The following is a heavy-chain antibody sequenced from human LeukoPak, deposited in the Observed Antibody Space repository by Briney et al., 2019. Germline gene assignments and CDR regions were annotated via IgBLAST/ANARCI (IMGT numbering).Heavy chain of an antibody. Sequence: KPSETLSLTCTVSGGSIGSYYWSWIRQSPGKGLDWIGYIHNSGATSYNPSLKSRVTISVDSSNNQFSLKLGSVTASDTAVYYCARQRNDVGGFYIDYWGQGTLVTISS. CDR2: IHNSGAT. CDR1: GGSIGSYY. J-gene: IGHJ4*02. D-gene: IGHD4-23*01. CDR3: ARQRNDVGGFYIDY. V-gene: IGHV4-59*08.